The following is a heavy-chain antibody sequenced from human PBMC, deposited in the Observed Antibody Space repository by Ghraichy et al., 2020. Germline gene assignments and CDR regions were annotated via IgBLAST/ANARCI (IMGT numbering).Heavy chain of an antibody. D-gene: IGHD5-18*01. CDR1: GFTFSSYG. Sequence: LSLTCAASGFTFSSYGMHWVRQAPGKGLEWVAIIWYDGSNKYYADSVKGRFTISRDNSKNTLYLQMNSLRAEDTAVYYCARDEAGNTAMVSGLDYWGQGTLVTVSS. J-gene: IGHJ4*02. V-gene: IGHV3-33*01. CDR2: IWYDGSNK. CDR3: ARDEAGNTAMVSGLDY.